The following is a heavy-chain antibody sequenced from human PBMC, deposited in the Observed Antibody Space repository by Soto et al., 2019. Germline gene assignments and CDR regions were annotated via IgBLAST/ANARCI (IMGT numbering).Heavy chain of an antibody. J-gene: IGHJ6*02. Sequence: GGSLRLSCAASGFTFSSYAMHWVRQAPGKGLEWVAVISYDGSNKYYADSVKGRFTISRDNSKNTLYLQMNSLRAEDTAVYYCARVRDSSGDYYYGMDVWGQGTTVTV. CDR1: GFTFSSYA. V-gene: IGHV3-30-3*01. CDR3: ARVRDSSGDYYYGMDV. CDR2: ISYDGSNK. D-gene: IGHD3-22*01.